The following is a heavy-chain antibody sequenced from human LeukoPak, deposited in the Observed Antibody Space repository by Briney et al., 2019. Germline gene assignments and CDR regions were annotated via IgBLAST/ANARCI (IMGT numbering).Heavy chain of an antibody. V-gene: IGHV3-21*01. J-gene: IGHJ4*01. CDR3: ARDLIHGGTGYSGYVFDY. CDR1: GFTFSDYS. CDR2: ISSSSSYI. D-gene: IGHD5-12*01. Sequence: PGGSLRLSCAASGFTFSDYSMNWVRQAPGKGLEWVSSISSSSSYIYYADSVKGRFAISRDNAKNSLYLQMNSLRADDTAVYFCARDLIHGGTGYSGYVFDYWGLGTLVTVSS.